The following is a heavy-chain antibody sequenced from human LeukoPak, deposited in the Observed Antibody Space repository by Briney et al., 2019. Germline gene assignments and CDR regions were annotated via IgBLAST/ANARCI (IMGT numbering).Heavy chain of an antibody. V-gene: IGHV4-59*01. CDR1: GGSMTDYY. Sequence: PSETLSLTCTVSGGSMTDYYWTWIRRPPGKGLEWIGFIFYSGSTNYNPPLRSRLSISVDTSQKQFSLKLTSVTAADTAIYYCARVIGSKDFWRGYDYNMDVWGKGITVTVSS. CDR3: ARVIGSKDFWRGYDYNMDV. CDR2: IFYSGST. J-gene: IGHJ6*03. D-gene: IGHD3-3*01.